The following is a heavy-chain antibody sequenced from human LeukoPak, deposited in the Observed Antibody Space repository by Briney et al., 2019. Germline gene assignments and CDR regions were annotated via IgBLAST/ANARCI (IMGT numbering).Heavy chain of an antibody. CDR1: GGSISSGGYY. V-gene: IGHV4-31*03. J-gene: IGHJ4*02. D-gene: IGHD4-23*01. Sequence: SQTLSLTCTVSGGSISSGGYYWSWNRQHPGKGLEWIGYIYYSGSTYYNPSLKSRVTISVDTSKNQFSLKLSSVTAADTAVYYCARVVGGNSVSFDYWGQGTLVTVSS. CDR2: IYYSGST. CDR3: ARVVGGNSVSFDY.